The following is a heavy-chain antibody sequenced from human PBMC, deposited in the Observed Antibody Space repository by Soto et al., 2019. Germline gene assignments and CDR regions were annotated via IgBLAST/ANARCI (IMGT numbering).Heavy chain of an antibody. V-gene: IGHV4-59*01. CDR1: GGSISSYY. CDR2: INFSGNN. Sequence: ASETLSLTCTVPGGSISSYYWSWIRQPPGKGLEWIGYINFSGNNNYNPSHKSRNNKSEDTSKKQISLKLSSVTAADTAVYFCARETQNYCRGGSCYWFDPWGQGTLVTVSS. J-gene: IGHJ5*02. D-gene: IGHD2-15*01. CDR3: ARETQNYCRGGSCYWFDP.